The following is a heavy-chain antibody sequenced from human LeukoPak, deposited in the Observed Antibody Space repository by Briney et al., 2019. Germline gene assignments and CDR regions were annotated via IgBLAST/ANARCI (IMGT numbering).Heavy chain of an antibody. CDR1: GGSISSYY. J-gene: IGHJ4*02. CDR3: AGIGAWDIAAAGTIDY. D-gene: IGHD6-13*01. V-gene: IGHV4-59*01. Sequence: SETLSLTCTVSGGSISSYYWSWIRQPPGKGLEWIGYIYYSGSTNYNPSLKSRVTISVDTSKNQFSLKLSSVTAADTAVYYCAGIGAWDIAAAGTIDYWGQGTLVTVSS. CDR2: IYYSGST.